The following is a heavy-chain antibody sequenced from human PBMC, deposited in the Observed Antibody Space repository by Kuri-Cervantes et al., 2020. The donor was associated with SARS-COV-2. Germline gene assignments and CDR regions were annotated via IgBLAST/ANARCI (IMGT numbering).Heavy chain of an antibody. Sequence: GGSLRLSCEVSGFLFSASAIHWVRQASGKGLEWVALIRFDGSNKYYAASVKGRFTISRDNSKNTLYLQMNSLRAEDTAVYYCAGESIEYSSAWGQGTLVTVSS. D-gene: IGHD6-6*01. CDR1: GFLFSASA. CDR2: IRFDGSNK. CDR3: AGESIEYSSA. V-gene: IGHV3-33*08. J-gene: IGHJ5*02.